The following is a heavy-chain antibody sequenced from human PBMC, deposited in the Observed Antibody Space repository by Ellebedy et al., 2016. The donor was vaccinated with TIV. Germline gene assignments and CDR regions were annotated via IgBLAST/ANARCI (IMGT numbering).Heavy chain of an antibody. J-gene: IGHJ6*02. Sequence: AASVTVSCKASGYTFTSYDINWVRQATAQGLEWMGWINPNSGNTGYAQKFQGRVTMTRNTSISTAYMELSSLRSEETAVYYCARGVDGSGSYYYYGMDVWGQGTRVTVSS. V-gene: IGHV1-8*01. D-gene: IGHD3-10*01. CDR3: ARGVDGSGSYYYYGMDV. CDR2: INPNSGNT. CDR1: GYTFTSYD.